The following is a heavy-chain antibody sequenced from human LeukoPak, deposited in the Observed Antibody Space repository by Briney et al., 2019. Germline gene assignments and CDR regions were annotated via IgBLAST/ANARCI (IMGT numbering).Heavy chain of an antibody. CDR1: GFTFSSYS. D-gene: IGHD5-24*01. CDR3: ARDLVGRDGYNYDY. Sequence: PGGSLRLSCAASGFTFSSYSMNWVRQAPGKGLEWVPSISSSSSYIYYADSVKGRFTISRDNAKNSLYLQMNSLRAEDTAVYYCARDLVGRDGYNYDYWGQGTLVTVSS. V-gene: IGHV3-21*01. J-gene: IGHJ4*02. CDR2: ISSSSSYI.